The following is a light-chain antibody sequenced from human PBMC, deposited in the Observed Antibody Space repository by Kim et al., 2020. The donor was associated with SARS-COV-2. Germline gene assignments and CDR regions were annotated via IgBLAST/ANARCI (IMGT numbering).Light chain of an antibody. J-gene: IGLJ1*01. CDR2: EDT. Sequence: QSALPPPSSVSGSPGQSITISCTGTTRDVESYNLVSWYQQHPGKAPKLMIYEDTKRPSGVSNRFSGSKSGNTASLTISGLQTEDEADYYCCSYARGGTYVFGTGTKVTVL. CDR1: TRDVESYNL. CDR3: CSYARGGTYV. V-gene: IGLV2-23*01.